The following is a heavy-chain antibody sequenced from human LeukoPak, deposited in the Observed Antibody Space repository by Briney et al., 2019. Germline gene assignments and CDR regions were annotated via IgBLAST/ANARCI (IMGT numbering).Heavy chain of an antibody. J-gene: IGHJ4*02. CDR3: ARFYHSGTYSFDY. D-gene: IGHD1-26*01. V-gene: IGHV3-53*01. Sequence: PGGSLRLSCAASEFTVSSNYMSWVRQAPGKGLEWVSLIYSGGSTYYADSVKGRFTISRDNSKNTLYLQMNSLRAEDTAVYYCARFYHSGTYSFDYWGQGTLVTVSS. CDR2: IYSGGST. CDR1: EFTVSSNY.